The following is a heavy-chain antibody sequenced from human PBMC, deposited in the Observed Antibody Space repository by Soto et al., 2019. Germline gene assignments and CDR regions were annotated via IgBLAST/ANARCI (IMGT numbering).Heavy chain of an antibody. Sequence: ALETLSPTCAVFGGTFSGYCGGRIRQPPGKGLEWIGEINHSGSTNYNPSLKSRVTISVDTSKNQFSLKLSSVTAADTAVYYCARVIAAAGRGSLYYYYYGMDVWGQGTTVTVSS. CDR1: GGTFSGYC. D-gene: IGHD6-13*01. V-gene: IGHV4-34*01. CDR3: ARVIAAAGRGSLYYYYYGMDV. J-gene: IGHJ6*02. CDR2: INHSGST.